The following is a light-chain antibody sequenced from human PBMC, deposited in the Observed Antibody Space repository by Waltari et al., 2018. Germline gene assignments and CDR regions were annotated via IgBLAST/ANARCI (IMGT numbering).Light chain of an antibody. CDR2: ELS. Sequence: DVVMTQTPLSLSVTPGQPASISCKASQSLLHSDGKLYLYWYVQKPGKSPQPLLYELSSRFSAWSDRFSGCRSGTVFTLKISPVEAEAVGTYYCMRGIHLPRAVGPETEVDIQ. CDR3: MRGIHLPRA. CDR1: QSLLHSDGKLY. J-gene: IGKJ3*01. V-gene: IGKV2-29*03.